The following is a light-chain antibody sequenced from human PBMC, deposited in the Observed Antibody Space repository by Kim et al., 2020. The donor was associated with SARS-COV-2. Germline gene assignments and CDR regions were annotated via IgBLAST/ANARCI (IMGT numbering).Light chain of an antibody. CDR2: AAS. J-gene: IGKJ4*01. V-gene: IGKV1-16*01. Sequence: SASIGHRVNITCRASQGITNHLAWFQQRPGRAPKSLIYAASNLQSGVPSRFSGSGSGTAFTLTIASLQPEDFATYYCQQYNSYPLTFGGGTKVEI. CDR1: QGITNH. CDR3: QQYNSYPLT.